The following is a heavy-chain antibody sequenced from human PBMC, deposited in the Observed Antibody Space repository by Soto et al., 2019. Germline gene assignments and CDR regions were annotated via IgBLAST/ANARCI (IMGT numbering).Heavy chain of an antibody. CDR2: IYYSGST. V-gene: IGHV4-59*01. Sequence: QVQLQESGPGLVKPSETLSLTCTVSGGSISNYYWSWIRQPPGKGLEWIGNIYYSGSTNYNPSLKSRVTISVDTAKNQFSRKLSSVTAADTAVYYCARGGAAPDYWGQGTLVTVSS. J-gene: IGHJ4*02. D-gene: IGHD6-6*01. CDR1: GGSISNYY. CDR3: ARGGAAPDY.